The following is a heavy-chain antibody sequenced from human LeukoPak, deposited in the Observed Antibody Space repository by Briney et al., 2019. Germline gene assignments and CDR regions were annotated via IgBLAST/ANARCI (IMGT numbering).Heavy chain of an antibody. D-gene: IGHD3-22*01. Sequence: GGSLRLSCTASGFTFSDYRMKWVRQAPGKGLEWVSHISGTSKTINYADSVKGRFTISRDNSKNTLYLQMNSLRAEDTAVYYCARDLSMIVDWGQGTLVTVSS. J-gene: IGHJ4*02. CDR3: ARDLSMIVD. CDR2: ISGTSKTI. CDR1: GFTFSDYR. V-gene: IGHV3-48*01.